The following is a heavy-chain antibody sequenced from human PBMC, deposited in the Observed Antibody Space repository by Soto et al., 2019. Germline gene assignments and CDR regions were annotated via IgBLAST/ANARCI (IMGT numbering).Heavy chain of an antibody. CDR1: GFTFNTYG. Sequence: QVQLVESGGGVVQPGRSLRLSCPASGFTFNTYGMHWVRQAPGKGLEWVAVIYYDGRNKYYADSVKGRFTISRDNSKNTLNLQMNSLRVEDTAVYYCARDLGELWPSVGGYWGQGTLVTVSS. D-gene: IGHD1-26*01. CDR3: ARDLGELWPSVGGY. CDR2: IYYDGRNK. V-gene: IGHV3-33*01. J-gene: IGHJ4*02.